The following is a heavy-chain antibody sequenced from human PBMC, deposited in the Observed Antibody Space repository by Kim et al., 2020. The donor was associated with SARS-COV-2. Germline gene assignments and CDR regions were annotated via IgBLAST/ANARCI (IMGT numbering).Heavy chain of an antibody. D-gene: IGHD3-10*01. CDR2: IYSGGST. Sequence: GGSLRLSCAASGFTVSSNYMSWVRQAPGKGLEWVSVIYSGGSTYYADSVKGRFTISRDNSKNTLYLQMNSLRAEDTAVYYCARPHYGSGSNYGMDVWGQGTTVTVSS. CDR3: ARPHYGSGSNYGMDV. J-gene: IGHJ6*02. V-gene: IGHV3-53*01. CDR1: GFTVSSNY.